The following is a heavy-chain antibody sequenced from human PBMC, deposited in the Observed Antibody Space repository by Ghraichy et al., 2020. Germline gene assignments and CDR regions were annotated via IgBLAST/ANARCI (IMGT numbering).Heavy chain of an antibody. D-gene: IGHD2-21*02. CDR1: GFIFSNYE. CDR2: SNGGGDIT. J-gene: IGHJ3*02. V-gene: IGHV3-48*03. CDR3: TRDGGDDLDAFDI. Sequence: GGSLRLSCAASGFIFSNYEMNWVRQAPGKGLEWISYSNGGGDITKVADSVKGRFTISRDNAEKSMSLEMNSLTAEDTALYYCTRDGGDDLDAFDIWGQGTMVTVSS.